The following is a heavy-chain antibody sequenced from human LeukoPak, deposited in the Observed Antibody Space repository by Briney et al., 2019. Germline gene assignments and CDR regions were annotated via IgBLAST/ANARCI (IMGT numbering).Heavy chain of an antibody. D-gene: IGHD3-3*01. J-gene: IGHJ3*02. Sequence: GGSLRLSCAASGFTFSSYAMSWVRQAPGKGLEWVSAISGSGGSTYYADSVKGRFTISRDNSKNALYLQMNSLRAEDTAVYYCARGSGDFWSGYYPPRDAFDIWGQGTMVAVSS. V-gene: IGHV3-23*01. CDR1: GFTFSSYA. CDR2: ISGSGGST. CDR3: ARGSGDFWSGYYPPRDAFDI.